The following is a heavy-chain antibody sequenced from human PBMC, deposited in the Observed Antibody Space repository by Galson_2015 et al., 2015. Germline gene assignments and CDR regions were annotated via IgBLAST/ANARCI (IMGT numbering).Heavy chain of an antibody. CDR2: IYYSGST. Sequence: SETLSLTCTVSGGSISSSSYYWGWIRQPPGKGLEWIGYIYYSGSTNYNPSLKSRVTISVDTSKNQFSLKLSSVTAADTAVYYCAIRGYDSDYWGQGTLVTVSS. V-gene: IGHV4-61*05. CDR3: AIRGYDSDY. CDR1: GGSISSSSYY. D-gene: IGHD5-12*01. J-gene: IGHJ4*02.